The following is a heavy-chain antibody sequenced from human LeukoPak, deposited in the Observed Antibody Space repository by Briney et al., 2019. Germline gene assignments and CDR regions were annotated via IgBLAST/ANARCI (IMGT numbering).Heavy chain of an antibody. CDR1: GFTFSSYP. D-gene: IGHD3-22*01. CDR3: AREKWFEVFPGILDV. J-gene: IGHJ6*04. V-gene: IGHV3-21*01. CDR2: IIGSGIYV. Sequence: GGSLRLSRTASGFTFSSYPMNWVRQAPGKGLEWVSSIIGSGIYVYYADSVQGRFTISRDNAKNLLYLQMNSLRAEDTAVYYCAREKWFEVFPGILDVWGKGTTVTVSS.